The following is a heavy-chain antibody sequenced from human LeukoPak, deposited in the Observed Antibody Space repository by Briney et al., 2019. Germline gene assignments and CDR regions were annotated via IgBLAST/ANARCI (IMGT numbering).Heavy chain of an antibody. V-gene: IGHV3-7*03. CDR2: IKQDGSEK. J-gene: IGHJ4*02. Sequence: GGSLRLSCAASGFTFSSYWMSLVRQAPGKGLEWVANIKQDGSEKYYVDSVKGRFTISRDNAKNSLYLQMNSLRAEDTAVYYCARRTYCGGDCYYEDYWGQGTLVTVSS. CDR1: GFTFSSYW. CDR3: ARRTYCGGDCYYEDY. D-gene: IGHD2-21*02.